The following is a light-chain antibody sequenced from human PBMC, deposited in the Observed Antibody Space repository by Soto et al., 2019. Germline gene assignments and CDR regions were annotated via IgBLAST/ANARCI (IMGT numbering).Light chain of an antibody. CDR3: SSHAGSSVV. J-gene: IGLJ1*01. Sequence: QSALTQPRSVSGSPGQSVTISCTGTSSDVGGYNYVSWYQQHPGKAPKLMIYDVTTRPSGVPDRFSGSKSSNTASLTISGLQAEDEADYYCSSHAGSSVVFGTGTKVTVL. V-gene: IGLV2-11*01. CDR1: SSDVGGYNY. CDR2: DVT.